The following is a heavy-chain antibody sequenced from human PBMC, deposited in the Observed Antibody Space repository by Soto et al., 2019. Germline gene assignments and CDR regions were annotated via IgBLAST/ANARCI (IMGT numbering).Heavy chain of an antibody. CDR2: IRSKANSYAT. CDR3: TSSRFLEWLLPNEDSYCYNMDV. V-gene: IGHV3-73*02. Sequence: EVQLVESGGGLVQPGGSLKLSCAASGFTFSGSPMHWVRQASGKGLEWVGRIRSKANSYATAYAASVKGRFTISRDDSKTSAYLQMISLKTEDTTVYYCTSSRFLEWLLPNEDSYCYNMDVWGQGTTVTVSS. CDR1: GFTFSGSP. J-gene: IGHJ6*02. D-gene: IGHD3-3*01.